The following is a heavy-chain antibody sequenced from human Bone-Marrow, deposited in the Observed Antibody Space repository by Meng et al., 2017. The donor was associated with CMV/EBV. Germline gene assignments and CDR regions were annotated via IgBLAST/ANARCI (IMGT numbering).Heavy chain of an antibody. J-gene: IGHJ5*02. CDR2: IYPAESEI. Sequence: GGSLRLSCKGSGYSFTSYWIGWVRQLPGKGLEWMAIIYPAESEIRYSPSFQGQVSVSADRSTSTAYLQWSSLKASDTAMYYCARHGGNSGAWGQGTLVTVSS. V-gene: IGHV5-51*01. CDR3: ARHGGNSGA. D-gene: IGHD4-23*01. CDR1: GYSFTSYW.